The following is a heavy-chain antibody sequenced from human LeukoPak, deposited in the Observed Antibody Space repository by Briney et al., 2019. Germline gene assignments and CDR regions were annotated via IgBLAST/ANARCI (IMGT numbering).Heavy chain of an antibody. CDR2: ISSSSSYI. Sequence: GGSLRLSCAASGFTFRSYSMNWVRQAPGKGLEWVSSISSSSSYIYYADSVKGQFTTSRDNAKNSLYLQMNSLRAEDTAVYYCARDLSGGDYFVYYFDYWGQGTLVTVSS. CDR3: ARDLSGGDYFVYYFDY. D-gene: IGHD4-17*01. J-gene: IGHJ4*02. CDR1: GFTFRSYS. V-gene: IGHV3-21*01.